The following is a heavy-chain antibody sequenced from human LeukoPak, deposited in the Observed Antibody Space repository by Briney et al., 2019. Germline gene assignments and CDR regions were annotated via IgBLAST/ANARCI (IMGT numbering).Heavy chain of an antibody. CDR3: AREGPTLWFGDAGAEVSNNWFDP. J-gene: IGHJ5*02. CDR2: IIPIFGTA. V-gene: IGHV1-69*05. CDR1: GGTFSSYA. Sequence: SVKVSCKASGGTFSSYAISWVRQAPGQGLEWMGGIIPIFGTANYAQKFQGRVTITTDESTSTAYMELSSLRSEDTAVYYCAREGPTLWFGDAGAEVSNNWFDPWDQGTLVTVSS. D-gene: IGHD3-10*01.